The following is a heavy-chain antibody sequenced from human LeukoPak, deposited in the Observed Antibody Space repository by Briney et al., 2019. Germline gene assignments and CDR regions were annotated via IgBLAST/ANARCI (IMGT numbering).Heavy chain of an antibody. CDR2: ISAYNGNT. Sequence: ASVKVSCKASGYTFTSYGISWVRQAPGQGLEWMGWISAYNGNTNYAQKFQGRVTITADESTSTAYMELSSLRSEDTAVYYCARVIEQNYYYYGMDVWGQGTTVTVSS. CDR1: GYTFTSYG. D-gene: IGHD3-16*02. CDR3: ARVIEQNYYYYGMDV. V-gene: IGHV1-18*01. J-gene: IGHJ6*02.